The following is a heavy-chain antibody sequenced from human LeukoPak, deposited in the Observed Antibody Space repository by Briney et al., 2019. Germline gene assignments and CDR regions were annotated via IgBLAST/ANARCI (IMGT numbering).Heavy chain of an antibody. CDR2: ISSSSSYI. D-gene: IGHD6-19*01. V-gene: IGHV3-21*01. CDR1: GVTFSRYN. Sequence: GGSLRLSCAGSGVTFSRYNMNWVRQPPGKGLERVSSISSSSSYIYYADSVKGRFTTPRNNAQNSLFLQMNSLRAEDTAVYYCARDAQWLVPEGYYYYMDVWGKGTTVTVSS. J-gene: IGHJ6*03. CDR3: ARDAQWLVPEGYYYYMDV.